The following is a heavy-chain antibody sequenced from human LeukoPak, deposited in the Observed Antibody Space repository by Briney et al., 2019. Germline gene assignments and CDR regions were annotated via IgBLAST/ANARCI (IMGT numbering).Heavy chain of an antibody. CDR2: ISTYNGNT. V-gene: IGHV1-18*01. Sequence: ASVKVSCKASGYTFTNYGISWVRQAPGQGLEWMGWISTYNGNTNHPQKLQGRVTMTEDTSTDTAYMELSSLRSEDTAVYYCATINWSGYYTAYGYYGMDVWGQGTTVTVSS. J-gene: IGHJ6*02. CDR1: GYTFTNYG. D-gene: IGHD3-3*01. CDR3: ATINWSGYYTAYGYYGMDV.